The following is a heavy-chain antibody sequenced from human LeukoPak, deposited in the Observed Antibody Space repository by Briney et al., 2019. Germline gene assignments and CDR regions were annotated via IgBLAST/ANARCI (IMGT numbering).Heavy chain of an antibody. CDR2: ISDDGTNR. CDR3: VKDMFDYDSPYFDY. J-gene: IGHJ4*02. CDR1: GFTFSTYG. Sequence: GGSLRLSCAVSGFTFSTYGMHWVRQAPGKGLEWVALISDDGTNRYADSVKGRFIISRDNSENAVYLQMNSLRAEDTAVYYCVKDMFDYDSPYFDYWGQGSLVTVSS. V-gene: IGHV3-30*18. D-gene: IGHD3-22*01.